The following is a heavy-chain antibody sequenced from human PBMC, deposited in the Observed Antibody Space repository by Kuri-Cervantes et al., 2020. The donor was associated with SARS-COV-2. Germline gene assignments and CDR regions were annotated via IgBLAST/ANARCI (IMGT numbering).Heavy chain of an antibody. CDR1: GFTFSSYW. CDR2: IWYDGSNK. Sequence: LSLTCAASGFTFSSYWMSWARQAPGKGLEWVAVIWYDGSNKYYADSVKGRFTISRDNSKNTLYLQMNSLRAEDTAVYYCARDGVADYYYYYMDVWGKGTTVTVSS. D-gene: IGHD2-15*01. V-gene: IGHV3-33*08. J-gene: IGHJ6*03. CDR3: ARDGVADYYYYYMDV.